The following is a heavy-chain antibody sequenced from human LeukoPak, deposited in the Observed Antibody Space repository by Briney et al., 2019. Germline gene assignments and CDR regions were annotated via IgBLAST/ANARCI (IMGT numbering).Heavy chain of an antibody. D-gene: IGHD3-10*01. Sequence: GGSLRLSCAASGFTFSDYSMNWVRQTPGKGLEWVSGISWNSGSIGYADSVKGRFTISRDNAKNSLYLQMNSLRAEDTALYYCAKDIGETWFGELPRDYWGQGTLVTVSS. V-gene: IGHV3-9*01. J-gene: IGHJ4*02. CDR2: ISWNSGSI. CDR3: AKDIGETWFGELPRDY. CDR1: GFTFSDYS.